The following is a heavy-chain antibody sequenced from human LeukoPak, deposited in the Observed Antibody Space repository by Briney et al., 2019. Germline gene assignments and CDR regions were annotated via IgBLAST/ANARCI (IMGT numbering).Heavy chain of an antibody. D-gene: IGHD6-13*01. Sequence: GGSLRLSCAASGFTFSDYYMSWIRQAPGKGLEWVSYISSSGSTIYHADSVKGRFTISRDNAKNSLYLQMNSLRAEDTAVYYCTRDVAAAGTGYYYYYGMDVWGQGTTVTVSS. J-gene: IGHJ6*02. CDR2: ISSSGSTI. CDR1: GFTFSDYY. CDR3: TRDVAAAGTGYYYYYGMDV. V-gene: IGHV3-11*01.